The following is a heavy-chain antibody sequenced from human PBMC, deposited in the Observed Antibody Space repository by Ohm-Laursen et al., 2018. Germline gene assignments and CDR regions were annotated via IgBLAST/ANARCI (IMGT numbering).Heavy chain of an antibody. CDR1: GFTFINAW. V-gene: IGHV3-15*01. Sequence: GSLRLSCAASGFTFINAWMNWVRPAPGKGLEWVGRIKSKTDGGTTDYATPVKSRFTISRDDSKNTLYLQMNSLKTEDTAVYYCIHISATGVYWGQGTLVTVSS. CDR3: IHISATGVY. D-gene: IGHD6-13*01. CDR2: IKSKTDGGTT. J-gene: IGHJ4*02.